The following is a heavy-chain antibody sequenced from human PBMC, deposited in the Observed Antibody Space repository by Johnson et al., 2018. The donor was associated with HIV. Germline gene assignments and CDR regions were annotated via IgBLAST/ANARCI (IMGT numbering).Heavy chain of an antibody. CDR2: IYSGGST. Sequence: VQLVESGGGLIQPGGSLRLSCAASGFTVSSNYMSWVRQAPGKGLEWVSVIYSGGSTYYADSVKGRFTISRDNSKNTLYLQMNSLRAEDTALYYCARDRFGSGRPNAFDMWGQGTMVTVSS. CDR3: ARDRFGSGRPNAFDM. CDR1: GFTVSSNY. J-gene: IGHJ3*02. D-gene: IGHD3-10*01. V-gene: IGHV3-53*01.